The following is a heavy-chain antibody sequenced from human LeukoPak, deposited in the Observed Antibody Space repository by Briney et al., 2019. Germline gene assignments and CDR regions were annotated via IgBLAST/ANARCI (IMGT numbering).Heavy chain of an antibody. Sequence: SETLSLTCTVSGGSISSYYWSWIRQPPGKGLEWIGYIYYSGSTNYNPSLKSRVTISVDTSKNQFSLKLSSVTAADTAVYYCARGRRGVRGALLYYYYYYMDVWGKGTTDTISS. CDR2: IYYSGST. CDR1: GGSISSYY. D-gene: IGHD3-10*01. V-gene: IGHV4-59*01. J-gene: IGHJ6*03. CDR3: ARGRRGVRGALLYYYYYYMDV.